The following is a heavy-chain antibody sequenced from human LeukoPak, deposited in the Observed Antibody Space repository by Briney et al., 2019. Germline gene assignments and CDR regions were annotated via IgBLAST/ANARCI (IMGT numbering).Heavy chain of an antibody. CDR1: GGSISSGSYY. D-gene: IGHD2-15*01. V-gene: IGHV4-61*02. CDR2: IYTSGST. J-gene: IGHJ6*03. CDR3: ARSVEGYCSGGSCYSYYYCMDV. Sequence: PSETLSLTCTVSGGSISSGSYYWSWIRQPAGKGLEWIGRIYTSGSTNYNPSLKSRVTISVDTSKNQFSLKLSSVTAADTAVYYCARSVEGYCSGGSCYSYYYCMDVWGKGTTVTVSS.